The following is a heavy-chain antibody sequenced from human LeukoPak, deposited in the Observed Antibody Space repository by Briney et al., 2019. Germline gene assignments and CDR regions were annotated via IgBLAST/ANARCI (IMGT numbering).Heavy chain of an antibody. V-gene: IGHV4-59*08. CDR3: ARLTKLYDILTGPTHFDY. CDR1: GGSISSYY. J-gene: IGHJ4*02. CDR2: IYYSGTT. D-gene: IGHD3-9*01. Sequence: SETLSLTCTVSGGSISSYYWSWIRQPPGNRLEWIGYIYYSGTTNYNPSLMSRVTISLDTSKNQFSLTLSSVTAADTAVYYCARLTKLYDILTGPTHFDYWGQGTLVTVSS.